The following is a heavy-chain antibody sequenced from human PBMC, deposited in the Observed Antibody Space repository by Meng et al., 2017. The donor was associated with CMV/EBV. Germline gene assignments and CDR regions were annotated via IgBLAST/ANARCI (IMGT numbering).Heavy chain of an antibody. Sequence: QLQLVQPGVEVKSPGASVKVSCQTSGYRFSDHYMHWVRQAPGQGLEWMGWIYPNSGGTHYAQKFQDRVTMTRDTSISTVYMELSRLTSDDTAVYYCVRDHNWGPDYWGQGTLVTVSS. D-gene: IGHD1-1*01. CDR1: GYRFSDHY. CDR3: VRDHNWGPDY. V-gene: IGHV1-2*02. CDR2: IYPNSGGT. J-gene: IGHJ4*02.